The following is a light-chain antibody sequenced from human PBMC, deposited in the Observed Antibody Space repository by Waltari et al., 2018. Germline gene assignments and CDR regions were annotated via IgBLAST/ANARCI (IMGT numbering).Light chain of an antibody. CDR2: AAS. Sequence: DIQMTQSPSSLSPSVGDRVILTCRASQAISTFLAWFQLKPGKAPKSLIYAASTLQTGVSSNFSGSGSGTDFTLTISSLQPGDCATYYCQQYSTFPPTFGGWTRVEI. CDR1: QAISTF. CDR3: QQYSTFPPT. J-gene: IGKJ4*01. V-gene: IGKV1-16*02.